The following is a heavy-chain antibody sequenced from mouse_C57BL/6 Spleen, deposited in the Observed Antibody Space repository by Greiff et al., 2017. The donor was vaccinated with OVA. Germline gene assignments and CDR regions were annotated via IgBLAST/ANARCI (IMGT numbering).Heavy chain of an antibody. Sequence: QVQLKESGAELAKPGASVKLSCKASGYTFTSYWMHWVKQRPGQGLEWIGYINPSSGYPKYNQKFKDKATLTADKSSSTAYMQLSSLTYEDSAVYYCARSVVATGYAMYYWGQGTSVTVSA. CDR3: ARSVVATGYAMYY. J-gene: IGHJ4*01. CDR2: INPSSGYP. D-gene: IGHD1-1*01. CDR1: GYTFTSYW. V-gene: IGHV1-7*01.